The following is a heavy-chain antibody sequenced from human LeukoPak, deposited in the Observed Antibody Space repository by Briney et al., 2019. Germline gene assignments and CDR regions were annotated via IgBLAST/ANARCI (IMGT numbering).Heavy chain of an antibody. J-gene: IGHJ4*02. D-gene: IGHD3-22*01. CDR1: GDSISSAPYY. CDR3: ARRIYDSSNYYFYYLDY. CDR2: VSYRGST. Sequence: SETLSLTCTVSGDSISSAPYYWGWIRQPPGKGLEYIGSVSYRGSTYYNPSLRSRVTISVDTSKNQFSLRLTSVAATDTAVYYCARRIYDSSNYYFYYLDYWGQEVLVTVSS. V-gene: IGHV4-39*01.